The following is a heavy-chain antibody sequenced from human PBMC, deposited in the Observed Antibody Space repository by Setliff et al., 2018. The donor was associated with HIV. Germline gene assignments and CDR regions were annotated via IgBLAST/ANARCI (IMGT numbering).Heavy chain of an antibody. D-gene: IGHD2-2*01. CDR3: TRHAGRENQLPHTYSYYMDV. Sequence: SETLSLTCSLSGGFISSYYWTWIRQAPGKGLEWIGHVYYTGSTNYNPSVKSRATISVDTSKNQFSLKVTSVTAADTAVYYCTRHAGRENQLPHTYSYYMDVWGKGATVTVSS. CDR2: VYYTGST. V-gene: IGHV4-59*08. J-gene: IGHJ6*03. CDR1: GGFISSYY.